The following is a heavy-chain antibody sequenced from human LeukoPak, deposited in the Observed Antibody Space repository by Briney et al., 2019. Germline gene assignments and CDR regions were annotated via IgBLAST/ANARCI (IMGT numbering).Heavy chain of an antibody. CDR1: GYSFADYY. J-gene: IGHJ5*02. CDR2: INPNSGGT. D-gene: IGHD3-16*01. Sequence: ASVKVSCKTSGYSFADYYMHWVRQAPGQGLEWMGWINPNSGGTSSAQKFQGRITMTRDTSITTVYMEVSWLTSDDTAIYYCARADRLHGGPYLIGPWGQGTLVTVSS. V-gene: IGHV1-2*02. CDR3: ARADRLHGGPYLIGP.